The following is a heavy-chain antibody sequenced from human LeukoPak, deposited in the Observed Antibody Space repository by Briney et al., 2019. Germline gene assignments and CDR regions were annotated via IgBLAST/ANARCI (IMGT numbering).Heavy chain of an antibody. CDR3: ARVDYVDTAMVLNAFDI. V-gene: IGHV1-18*04. J-gene: IGHJ3*02. CDR2: ISAYNGNT. D-gene: IGHD5-18*01. CDR1: GYTFTGYY. Sequence: ASVKVSCKASGYTFTGYYMHWVRQAPGQGLEWMGWISAYNGNTNYAQKLQGRVTMTTDTSTSTAYMELRSLRSDDTAVYYCARVDYVDTAMVLNAFDIWGQGTMVTVSS.